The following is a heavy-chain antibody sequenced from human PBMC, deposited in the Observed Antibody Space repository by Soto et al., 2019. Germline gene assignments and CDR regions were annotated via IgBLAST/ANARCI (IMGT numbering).Heavy chain of an antibody. CDR2: IYYSGST. J-gene: IGHJ6*03. D-gene: IGHD1-7*01. Sequence: PSETLSLTCTVAGGSISSSSYYWGWIRQPPGKGLEWIGSIYYSGSTYYNPSLKSRVTITRDTSASTAYMELSSLRSEDTAVYYCARDIQLRRPTRIDYYYYYMDVWGKGTTVTVSS. CDR3: ARDIQLRRPTRIDYYYYYMDV. V-gene: IGHV4-39*02. CDR1: GGSISSSSYY.